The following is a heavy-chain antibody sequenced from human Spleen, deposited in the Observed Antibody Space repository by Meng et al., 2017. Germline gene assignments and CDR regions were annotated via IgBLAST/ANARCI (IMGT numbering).Heavy chain of an antibody. J-gene: IGHJ4*02. CDR3: ARDRGTYGDYSR. V-gene: IGHV4-34*01. Sequence: GSLRLSCAVYGGSFSRYYWTWIRQPPGKGLEWIGEIYHTGSTNYNPSLKSRVTISVDTSKNQFSLKLTSVTAADTAVYYCARDRGTYGDYSRWGQGTLVTVSS. D-gene: IGHD4-17*01. CDR2: IYHTGST. CDR1: GGSFSRYY.